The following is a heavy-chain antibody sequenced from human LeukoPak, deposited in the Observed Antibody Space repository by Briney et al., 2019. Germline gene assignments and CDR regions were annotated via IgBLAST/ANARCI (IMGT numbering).Heavy chain of an antibody. CDR3: ARDGDYSGYDSLDY. D-gene: IGHD5-12*01. Sequence: SETLSLTCTVSGVSISSYYWSWIRQPPGKGLEWIGNIYYSGSTNYNPSLKSRVTISVDKSKNQFSLKLSSVTAADTAVYYCARDGDYSGYDSLDYWGQGTLVTVSS. CDR1: GVSISSYY. V-gene: IGHV4-59*01. CDR2: IYYSGST. J-gene: IGHJ4*02.